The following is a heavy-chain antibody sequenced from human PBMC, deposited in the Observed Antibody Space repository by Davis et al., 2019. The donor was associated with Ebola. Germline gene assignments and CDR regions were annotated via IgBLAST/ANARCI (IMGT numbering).Heavy chain of an antibody. D-gene: IGHD2-15*01. J-gene: IGHJ4*02. CDR2: ITSNGGST. CDR1: GFTFSSYA. CDR3: VKVGGSCYSAGNY. Sequence: PGGSLRLSCSASGFTFSSYAMHWVRQAPGKGLEYVSAITSNGGSTYYADSVKDRFTISRDNSKNTLYLQMSSLRPEDTAVYYCVKVGGSCYSAGNYWGQGTLVTVSS. V-gene: IGHV3-64D*06.